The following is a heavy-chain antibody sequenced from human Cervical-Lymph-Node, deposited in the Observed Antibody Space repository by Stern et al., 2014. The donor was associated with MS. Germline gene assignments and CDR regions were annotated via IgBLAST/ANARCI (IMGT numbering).Heavy chain of an antibody. J-gene: IGHJ1*01. Sequence: VKLVESGGGVVQPGRSLRLSCAASGFTFSRSGMPWVRPAPGKGLAWLASVWTDGSNRYYADPVKGRFTISRDNSKNTLYLQMNSLRAEDTAVYYCAREGGNTAEYFQHWGQGTLVTVSS. CDR2: VWTDGSNR. V-gene: IGHV3-33*01. CDR1: GFTFSRSG. CDR3: AREGGNTAEYFQH. D-gene: IGHD4-23*01.